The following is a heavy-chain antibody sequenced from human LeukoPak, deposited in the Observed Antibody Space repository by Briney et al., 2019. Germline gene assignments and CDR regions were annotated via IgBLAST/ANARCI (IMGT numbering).Heavy chain of an antibody. Sequence: PGGSLRLSCAASGFTFSSYAISWVRQAPGKGLEWVSAISKSGDSTYYADSVKGRFTISRDNSKNTIYLQMNSLRVEDTAVYYCAKLSGWTGWFFDYWGRGTVVTVSS. D-gene: IGHD6-19*01. CDR3: AKLSGWTGWFFDY. CDR1: GFTFSSYA. J-gene: IGHJ4*02. CDR2: ISKSGDST. V-gene: IGHV3-23*01.